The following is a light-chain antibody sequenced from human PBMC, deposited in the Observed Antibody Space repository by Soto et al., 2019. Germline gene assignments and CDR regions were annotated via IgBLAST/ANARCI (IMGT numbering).Light chain of an antibody. Sequence: DILMTQSPPTLAASVGDRVTITCRASQSIRHYLAWYQQMPGKAPKLLIYGASTLQSGVPSRFSGSGSGTEFTLTISSLQPDDFGTYFCQHHNSYSQTFGQGTKV. J-gene: IGKJ1*01. V-gene: IGKV1-5*01. CDR3: QHHNSYSQT. CDR1: QSIRHY. CDR2: GAS.